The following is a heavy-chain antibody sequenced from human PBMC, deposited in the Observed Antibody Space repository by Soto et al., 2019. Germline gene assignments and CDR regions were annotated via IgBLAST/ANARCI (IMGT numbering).Heavy chain of an antibody. CDR1: GFTFNNYA. Sequence: GGSLRLSCAASGFTFNNYAMNWVRQAPGKGLEWVATISATGGSTYYADSVKGRFTISRDNSKNTLYLQMNGLRVEDTAVYYCAKDRLACNFDYWGQGTQVTVSS. V-gene: IGHV3-23*01. J-gene: IGHJ4*02. CDR2: ISATGGST. CDR3: AKDRLACNFDY.